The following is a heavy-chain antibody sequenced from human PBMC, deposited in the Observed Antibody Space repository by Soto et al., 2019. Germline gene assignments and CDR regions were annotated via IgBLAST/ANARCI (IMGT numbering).Heavy chain of an antibody. CDR3: ESGGRFRLLWPFDP. CDR2: INHIRIT. J-gene: IGHJ5*02. Sequence: LALTCAVNSCAVSSYDAILIRHPPGKGLGVSEKINHIRITNYNPSLKSRGTISVDTSKNQFSVKMSSLNDAHTAVYYCESGGRFRLLWPFDPWGQGNLVHVSS. D-gene: IGHD2-21*01. V-gene: IGHV4-34*01. CDR1: SCAVSSYD.